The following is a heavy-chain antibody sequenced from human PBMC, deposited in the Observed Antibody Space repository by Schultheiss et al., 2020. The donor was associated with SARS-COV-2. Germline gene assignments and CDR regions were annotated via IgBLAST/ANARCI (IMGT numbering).Heavy chain of an antibody. CDR1: GGSISSSSYY. CDR2: IYYSGST. D-gene: IGHD2-2*01. Sequence: SETLSLTCTVSGGSISSSSYYWSWIRQPPGKGLEWIGYIYYSGSTYYNPSLKSLVTISVDTSKNQFSLKLSSVTASDTAVYYCARALGYCSSTSCPKENWFDPWGQGTLVTVSS. J-gene: IGHJ5*02. CDR3: ARALGYCSSTSCPKENWFDP. V-gene: IGHV4-31*01.